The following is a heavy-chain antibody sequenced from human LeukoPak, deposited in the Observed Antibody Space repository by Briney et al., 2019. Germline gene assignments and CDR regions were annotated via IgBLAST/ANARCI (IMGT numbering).Heavy chain of an antibody. CDR1: GYTFTSYY. CDR3: ARADCSSTSCSNFDY. Sequence: GASVKVSCKASGYTFTSYYMHWVRQAPGQGLEWMGIINPSGGSTSYAQKFQGRVTMTRDTSTSTAYMELRSLRSDDTAVYYCARADCSSTSCSNFDYWGQGTLVTVSS. D-gene: IGHD2-2*01. V-gene: IGHV1-46*01. J-gene: IGHJ4*02. CDR2: INPSGGST.